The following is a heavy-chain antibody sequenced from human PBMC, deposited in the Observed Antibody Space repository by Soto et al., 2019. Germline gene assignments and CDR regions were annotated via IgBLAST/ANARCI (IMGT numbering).Heavy chain of an antibody. CDR1: GGTFSSYT. CDR2: IIPILGIA. V-gene: IGHV1-69*02. Sequence: ASVKVSCKASGGTFSSYTISWVRQALGQGLEWVGRIIPILGIANYAQKFQGRVTITADKSTSTAYMELSSLRSEDTAVYYCAGQLDDFWSGPVHDAFGIWGQGTMVPVAS. D-gene: IGHD3-3*01. J-gene: IGHJ3*02. CDR3: AGQLDDFWSGPVHDAFGI.